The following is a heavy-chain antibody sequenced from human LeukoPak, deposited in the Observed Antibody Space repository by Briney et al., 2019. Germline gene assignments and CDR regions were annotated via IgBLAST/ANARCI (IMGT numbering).Heavy chain of an antibody. CDR1: GFTFSSYS. CDR2: ISYDGSNK. D-gene: IGHD2-15*01. Sequence: PGGSLRLSCAASGFTFSSYSMHWVRQAPGKGLEWVAVISYDGSNKYYADSVKGRFTISRDNSKNTLYLQMNSLRAEDTAVYYCARERVVVVAAWHAAFDIWGQGTMVTVSS. CDR3: ARERVVVVAAWHAAFDI. V-gene: IGHV3-30*03. J-gene: IGHJ3*02.